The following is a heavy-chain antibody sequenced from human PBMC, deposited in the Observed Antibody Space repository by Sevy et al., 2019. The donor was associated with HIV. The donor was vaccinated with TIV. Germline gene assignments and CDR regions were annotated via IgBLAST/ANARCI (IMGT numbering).Heavy chain of an antibody. Sequence: GGSLRLSCTGSGFTFGDYAMSWFRQAPGMGLEWVGFIRSKDYGGATEYAASVKGRFTISSDDSKSFADLQMNSLKTRDTAVYYCTSGYYYVSSGYSDYLGQGTLVTVSS. CDR1: GFTFGDYA. V-gene: IGHV3-49*03. CDR3: TSGYYYVSSGYSDY. CDR2: IRSKDYGGAT. D-gene: IGHD3-22*01. J-gene: IGHJ4*01.